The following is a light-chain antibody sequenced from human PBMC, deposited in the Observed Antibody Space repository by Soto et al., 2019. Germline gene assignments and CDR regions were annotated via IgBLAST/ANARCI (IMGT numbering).Light chain of an antibody. CDR2: RDS. CDR1: NIGSKN. Sequence: SYELTQPLSVSVALGQTARITCGNNNIGSKNVHWYQQKPGQAPVLVIYRDSNRPSGIPERFSGSNSGNTATLTISRAQAGDEADYYWQVWDSSTEVFGAGTKLTVL. J-gene: IGLJ1*01. CDR3: QVWDSSTEV. V-gene: IGLV3-9*01.